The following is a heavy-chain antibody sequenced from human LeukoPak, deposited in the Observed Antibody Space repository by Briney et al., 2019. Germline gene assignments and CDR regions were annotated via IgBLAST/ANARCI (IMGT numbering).Heavy chain of an antibody. Sequence: PSETLSLTCTVSGGSISSYSWSWIRQPPGKGLEWIGYIYHGGSTYYNPSLKSRVTISVDRSKNQFSLKLRSVTAADTAVYYCARVSVGSNNWFDPWGQGTLVTVSS. CDR3: ARVSVGSNNWFDP. V-gene: IGHV4-30-2*01. CDR2: IYHGGST. D-gene: IGHD2-15*01. CDR1: GGSISSYS. J-gene: IGHJ5*02.